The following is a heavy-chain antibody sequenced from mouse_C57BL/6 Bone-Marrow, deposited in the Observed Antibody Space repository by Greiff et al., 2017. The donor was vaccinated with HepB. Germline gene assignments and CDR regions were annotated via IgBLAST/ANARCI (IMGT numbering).Heavy chain of an antibody. J-gene: IGHJ1*03. CDR2: IYPRSGNT. V-gene: IGHV1-81*01. Sequence: QVQLQQSGAELARPGASVKLSCKASGYTFTSYGISWVKQSTGQGLEWIGEIYPRSGNTYYNEKFKGKATLTADKSSSTAYMELRSLTSEDSAVYFCARRAYDGYHWYFDVWGTGTTVTVSS. D-gene: IGHD2-3*01. CDR1: GYTFTSYG. CDR3: ARRAYDGYHWYFDV.